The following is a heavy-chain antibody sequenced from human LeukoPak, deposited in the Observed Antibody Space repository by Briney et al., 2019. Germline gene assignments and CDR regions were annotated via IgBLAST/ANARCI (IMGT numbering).Heavy chain of an antibody. V-gene: IGHV1-18*01. CDR3: ARGGELLPLIY. Sequence: GASVKVSCKASGYTFTSYGISWVRQAPGQGLEWMGWISAYNGNTNYAQKLKGRVTMNTDTSTSTAYMGLRSLRSDDTAVYCCARGGELLPLIYWGQGTLVTVSS. D-gene: IGHD3-10*01. CDR2: ISAYNGNT. J-gene: IGHJ4*02. CDR1: GYTFTSYG.